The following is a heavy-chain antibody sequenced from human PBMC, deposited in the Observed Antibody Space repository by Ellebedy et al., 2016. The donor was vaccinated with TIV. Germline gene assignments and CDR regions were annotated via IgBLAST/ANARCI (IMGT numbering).Heavy chain of an antibody. D-gene: IGHD3-10*01. J-gene: IGHJ4*02. CDR1: GGTFSSYA. CDR3: ARQQGLLWFGELSHFDY. V-gene: IGHV1-69*13. CDR2: IIPIFGTA. Sequence: AASVKVSCKASGGTFSSYAISWVRQAPGQGLEWMGGIIPIFGTANYAQKFQGRVTITADESTSTAYMELRSLRSDDTAVYYCARQQGLLWFGELSHFDYWGQGTLVTVSS.